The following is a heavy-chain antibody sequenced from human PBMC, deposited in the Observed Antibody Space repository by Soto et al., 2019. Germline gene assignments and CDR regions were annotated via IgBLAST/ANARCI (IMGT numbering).Heavy chain of an antibody. Sequence: GGSLRLSCAASGFTFSSYAMSWVRQAPGKGLEWVSAISGSGGSTYYADSVKGRFTISRDNSKNTLYLQMNSLRAEDTAVYYCAKKRSGYYDSSGDEPYFDYWGQGTLVTVSS. D-gene: IGHD3-22*01. CDR1: GFTFSSYA. CDR3: AKKRSGYYDSSGDEPYFDY. J-gene: IGHJ4*02. V-gene: IGHV3-23*01. CDR2: ISGSGGST.